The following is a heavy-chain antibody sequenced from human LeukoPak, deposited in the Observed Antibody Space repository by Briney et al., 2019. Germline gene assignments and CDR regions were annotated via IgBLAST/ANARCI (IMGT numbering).Heavy chain of an antibody. CDR2: IKSKIDGGTT. V-gene: IGHV3-15*01. Sequence: GGSLRLSCAVSGFTFSNAWMSWVRQAPGKGLEWVGRIKSKIDGGTTDYAAPVRGRFTISREESKNTLYLQMSRLKTEDTAVYYCTTVKFGELSSHFDYWGQGTLVTVSS. D-gene: IGHD3-10*01. J-gene: IGHJ4*02. CDR1: GFTFSNAW. CDR3: TTVKFGELSSHFDY.